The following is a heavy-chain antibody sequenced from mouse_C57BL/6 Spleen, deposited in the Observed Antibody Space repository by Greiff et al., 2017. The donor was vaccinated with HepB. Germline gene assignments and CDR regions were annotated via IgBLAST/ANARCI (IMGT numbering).Heavy chain of an antibody. V-gene: IGHV1-52*01. J-gene: IGHJ1*03. CDR3: ARLGGYYYGLDV. CDR1: GYTFTSYW. Sequence: QVQLQQPGAELVRPGSSVKLSCKASGYTFTSYWMHWVKQRPIQGLEWIGNIDPSDSETHYNQKFKDKATLTVDKSSSTAYMQLSSLTSEDSAVYYCARLGGYYYGLDVWGTGTTVTVSS. D-gene: IGHD1-1*01. CDR2: IDPSDSET.